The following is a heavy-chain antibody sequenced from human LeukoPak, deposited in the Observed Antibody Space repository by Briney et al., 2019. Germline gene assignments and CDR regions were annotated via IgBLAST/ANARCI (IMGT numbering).Heavy chain of an antibody. V-gene: IGHV5-10-1*01. CDR3: ARHNPRVAAAGTIMYNWFDP. Sequence: GESLKISCKGSGYSFTSYWISWVRPMPGKGLEWMGRIDPSDSYTNYSPSFQGHVTISADKSISTAYLQWSSLKASDTAMYYCARHNPRVAAAGTIMYNWFDPWGQGTLVTVSS. J-gene: IGHJ5*02. CDR2: IDPSDSYT. D-gene: IGHD6-13*01. CDR1: GYSFTSYW.